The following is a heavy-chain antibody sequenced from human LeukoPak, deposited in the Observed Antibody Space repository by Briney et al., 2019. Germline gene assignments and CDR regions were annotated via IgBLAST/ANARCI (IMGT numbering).Heavy chain of an antibody. J-gene: IGHJ6*02. CDR1: GFTFSSYT. V-gene: IGHV3-21*06. CDR3: ARDRAVKARIGGMDV. D-gene: IGHD5-24*01. Sequence: GGSLRLSCAASGFTFSSYTMNWVRQAPGKGLEWVSYISESSSHTYNADSVKGRFTISRDNAKNSLYLQMNSLRVEDTGIYYCARDRAVKARIGGMDVWGQGTTVIVSS. CDR2: ISESSSHT.